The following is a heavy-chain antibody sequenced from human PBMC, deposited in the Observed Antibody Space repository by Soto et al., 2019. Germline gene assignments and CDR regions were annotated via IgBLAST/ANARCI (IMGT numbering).Heavy chain of an antibody. CDR3: ARFQLGSDY. CDR1: GGTFSNYT. D-gene: IGHD3-16*01. V-gene: IGHV1-69*02. J-gene: IGHJ4*02. CDR2: LIPILGLA. Sequence: QVQLVQSGAEVKKPGSSVKVSCKASGGTFSNYTITWVRQAPGQGLEWMGRLIPILGLANYAQKFRGRVTITADKSTTTAYMELRSLRSEDTAMYYCARFQLGSDYWGQGTLVTVSS.